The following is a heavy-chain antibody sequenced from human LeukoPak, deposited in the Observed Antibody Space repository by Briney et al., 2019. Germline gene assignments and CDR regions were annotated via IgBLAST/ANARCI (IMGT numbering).Heavy chain of an antibody. J-gene: IGHJ1*01. CDR2: ISSDGSNS. CDR3: AKGSTVTFASEYFQH. Sequence: PGGSLRLSCAVSGFTFGNYGMHWVRLAPGKGLEWVAMISSDGSNSYYGDSVKGRFTVSRDNSKNTLYLQMKSLRAGDTAFYYCAKGSTVTFASEYFQHWGQGTLVTVSS. V-gene: IGHV3-30*18. CDR1: GFTFGNYG. D-gene: IGHD4-17*01.